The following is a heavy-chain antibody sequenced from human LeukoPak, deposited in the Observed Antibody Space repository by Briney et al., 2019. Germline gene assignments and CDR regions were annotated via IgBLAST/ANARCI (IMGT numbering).Heavy chain of an antibody. CDR3: ARGDPTVTTTGSGGLDI. CDR2: IKSDGSGT. Sequence: PGGSLRLSCAASGFTFRSYWMHWVRLPPGKGLVWVSRIKSDGSGTSYADFVKGRFTISRDNAKNTLYLQMNSLRAEDTAVYYCARGDPTVTTTGSGGLDIWGQGTMVTVSS. J-gene: IGHJ3*02. D-gene: IGHD4-17*01. V-gene: IGHV3-74*01. CDR1: GFTFRSYW.